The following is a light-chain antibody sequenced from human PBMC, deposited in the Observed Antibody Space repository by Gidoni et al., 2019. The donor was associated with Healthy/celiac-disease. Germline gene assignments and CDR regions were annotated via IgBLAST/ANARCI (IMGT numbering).Light chain of an antibody. V-gene: IGLV2-18*02. CDR1: SSDVGSYNR. Sequence: TSYCTGTSSDVGSYNRVSWYQQPPGTAPKLMIYEVSTRPSGVPDRFSGSKSGNTASLTISGLQAEDEADYYCSSYTSSSTGVFGGGTKLTVL. J-gene: IGLJ3*02. CDR2: EVS. CDR3: SSYTSSSTGV.